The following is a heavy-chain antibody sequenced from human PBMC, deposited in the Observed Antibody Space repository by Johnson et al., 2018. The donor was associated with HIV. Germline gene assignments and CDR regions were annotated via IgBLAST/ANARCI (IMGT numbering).Heavy chain of an antibody. J-gene: IGHJ3*02. CDR3: ARDLRWSYDAFDI. CDR2: ISYDGSNK. V-gene: IGHV3-30-3*01. Sequence: VQLVESGGGVVQPGRSLRLSCAASGFTFSSYAMHWVRQAPGKGLEWVAVISYDGSNKYYADSVKGRFTISRDNSKNTLYLQMNSLRAEDTAVYYCARDLRWSYDAFDIWGQGTMVTVSS. D-gene: IGHD5-24*01. CDR1: GFTFSSYA.